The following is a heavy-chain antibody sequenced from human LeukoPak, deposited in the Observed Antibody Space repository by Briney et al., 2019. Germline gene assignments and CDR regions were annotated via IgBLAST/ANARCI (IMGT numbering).Heavy chain of an antibody. CDR1: GFTFSDHY. CDR2: IKQDGSEK. V-gene: IGHV3-7*05. Sequence: GGSLRLSCAASGFTFSDHYMDWGRQAPGKGREWVANIKQDGSEKYYVDSVKGRFTISRDNAKNSLYLQMNSLRAEDTAVYYCARVGYCSGGSCYRYYFDYWGQGTLVTVSS. D-gene: IGHD2-15*01. J-gene: IGHJ4*02. CDR3: ARVGYCSGGSCYRYYFDY.